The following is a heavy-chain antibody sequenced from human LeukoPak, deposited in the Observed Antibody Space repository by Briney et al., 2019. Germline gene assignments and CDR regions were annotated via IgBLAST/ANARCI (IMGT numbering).Heavy chain of an antibody. V-gene: IGHV1-18*01. J-gene: IGHJ4*02. CDR3: ARDDDYYGSGSEFDY. CDR1: GYTFISYG. D-gene: IGHD3-10*01. Sequence: GASVKVSCKASGYTFISYGISWVRQAPGQGLEWMGWISAYNGNTNYAQKLQGRVTMTTDTSTSTAYMELRSLRSDDTAVYYCARDDDYYGSGSEFDYWGQGTLVTVSS. CDR2: ISAYNGNT.